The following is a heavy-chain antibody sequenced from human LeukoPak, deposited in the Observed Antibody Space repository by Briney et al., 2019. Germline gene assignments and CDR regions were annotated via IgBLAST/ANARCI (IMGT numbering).Heavy chain of an antibody. J-gene: IGHJ4*02. CDR2: MSNDGGIK. V-gene: IGHV3-30*18. CDR3: AKDKWVTTWFGEIDY. D-gene: IGHD4-17*01. CDR1: GFTFSDYY. Sequence: GGSLRLSCAASGFTFSDYYMHWVRQAPGKGLEWVALMSNDGGIKYYASSVRGRFTISRDNPENTLYLQMNSLRAEDTAVYYCAKDKWVTTWFGEIDYWGQGTLVTVSS.